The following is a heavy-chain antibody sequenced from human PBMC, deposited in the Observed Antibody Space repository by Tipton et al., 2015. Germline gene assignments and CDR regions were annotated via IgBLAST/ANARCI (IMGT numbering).Heavy chain of an antibody. Sequence: SLRLSCAASGFTFSSYGMHWVRQAPGKGLEWVAVISYDGSTTYYADSVKGRFTISRDNSKNTLSLQMNSLRAEDTAVYYCARELGRHYESLTGYYRPYYYGMDVWGQGTTVTVSS. CDR1: GFTFSSYG. CDR2: ISYDGSTT. D-gene: IGHD3-9*01. J-gene: IGHJ6*02. V-gene: IGHV3-30*03. CDR3: ARELGRHYESLTGYYRPYYYGMDV.